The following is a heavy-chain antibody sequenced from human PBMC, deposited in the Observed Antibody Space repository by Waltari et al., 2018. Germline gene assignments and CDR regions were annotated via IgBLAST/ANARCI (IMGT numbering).Heavy chain of an antibody. Sequence: QVQLQESGPGLVKPSETLSLTCTVSGGSISSYYWRWIRQPPGKGLAWIGYIYYSGSTNYNPSLKSRVTISVDTSKNQFSLKLSSVTAADTAVYYCARDRRIAVAGTGWFDPWGQGTLVTVSS. J-gene: IGHJ5*02. CDR2: IYYSGST. CDR3: ARDRRIAVAGTGWFDP. V-gene: IGHV4-59*01. D-gene: IGHD6-19*01. CDR1: GGSISSYY.